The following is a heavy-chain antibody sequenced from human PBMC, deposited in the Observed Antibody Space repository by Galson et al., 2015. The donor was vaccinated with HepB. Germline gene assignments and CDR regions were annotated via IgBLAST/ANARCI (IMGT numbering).Heavy chain of an antibody. Sequence: SETLSLTCTVSGGSLSGNHWSWIRRPPGKGLERIGSVYPSGRTNSHPSLWPRAPITLDTSKKQLSLKLRSVTAADTAVYYCARERGGFYGSGTYYDYHHYGLDVWGQGTTVTVSS. D-gene: IGHD3-10*01. CDR3: ARERGGFYGSGTYYDYHHYGLDV. CDR2: VYPSGRT. J-gene: IGHJ6*02. CDR1: GGSLSGNH. V-gene: IGHV4-59*01.